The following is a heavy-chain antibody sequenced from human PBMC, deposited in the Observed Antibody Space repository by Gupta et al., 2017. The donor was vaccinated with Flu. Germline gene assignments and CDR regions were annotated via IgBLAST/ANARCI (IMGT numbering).Heavy chain of an antibody. Sequence: QVRLVQSGAEVKKPGSSVKVSCKASGGTFSSYAISWVRQAPGQGLEWMGGIIPIFGTANYAQKFQGRVTITADESTSTAYMELSSLRSEDTAVYYCARDTSGMATMNNFDYWGQGTLVTVSS. CDR2: IIPIFGTA. V-gene: IGHV1-69*01. J-gene: IGHJ4*02. D-gene: IGHD5-12*01. CDR1: GGTFSSYA. CDR3: ARDTSGMATMNNFDY.